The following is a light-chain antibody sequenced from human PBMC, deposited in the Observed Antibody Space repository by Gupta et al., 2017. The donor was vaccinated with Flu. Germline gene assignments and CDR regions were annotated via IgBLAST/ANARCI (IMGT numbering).Light chain of an antibody. CDR3: CSYAGSNNIYV. Sequence: QSALTQPASVSGSLGQAITISCTGSSSDVGNYNLVSWYQQHTGKSPKLLIYEVNKRHAGVPDRFSGSKSGTTASVTIPGLQPEDGADYYCCSYAGSNNIYVFGTGTKVTVL. CDR1: SSDVGNYNL. CDR2: EVN. V-gene: IGLV2-23*02. J-gene: IGLJ1*01.